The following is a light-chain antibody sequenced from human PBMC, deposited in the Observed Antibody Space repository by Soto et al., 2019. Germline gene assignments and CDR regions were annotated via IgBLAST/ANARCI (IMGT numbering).Light chain of an antibody. CDR1: RSISSW. V-gene: IGKV1-5*03. CDR2: KAS. Sequence: GGTVTITCRASRSISSWLAWYQQKPGIAPKLLIYKASTLQSGVPSRFSGSGYGTEFTLTISRLQPEDSATYYCQQYNSYGTFGQGTRLEIK. CDR3: QQYNSYGT. J-gene: IGKJ5*01.